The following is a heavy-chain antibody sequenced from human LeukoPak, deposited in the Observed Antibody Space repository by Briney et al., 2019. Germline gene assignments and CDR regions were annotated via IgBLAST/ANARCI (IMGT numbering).Heavy chain of an antibody. Sequence: SQTLSLTCTVSGGSISSSSYYWSWIRQPAGKGLEWIGRIYTSGSTNYNPSLKSRVTISVDTSKNQFSLKLSSVTAADTAVYYCARAADTGIDAFDIWGQGTMVTVSS. D-gene: IGHD3-10*01. CDR2: IYTSGST. J-gene: IGHJ3*02. CDR1: GGSISSSSYY. V-gene: IGHV4-61*02. CDR3: ARAADTGIDAFDI.